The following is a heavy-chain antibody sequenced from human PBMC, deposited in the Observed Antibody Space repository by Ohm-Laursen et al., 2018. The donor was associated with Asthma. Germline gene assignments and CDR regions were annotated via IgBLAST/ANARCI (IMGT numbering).Heavy chain of an antibody. CDR1: GGSVSSGSYY. Sequence: SETLSLTCTVSGGSVSSGSYYWSWIRQPPGKGLEWIGYIYYSGSTNYNPSLKSRVTISVDTSKNQFSLKLSSVTAADTAVYYCARGGGYNSNYFDYWGQGTLVTVSS. CDR2: IYYSGST. CDR3: ARGGGYNSNYFDY. D-gene: IGHD5-24*01. J-gene: IGHJ4*02. V-gene: IGHV4-61*01.